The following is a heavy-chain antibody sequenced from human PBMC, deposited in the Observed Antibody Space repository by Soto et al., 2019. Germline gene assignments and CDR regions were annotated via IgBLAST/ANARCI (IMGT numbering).Heavy chain of an antibody. CDR3: ARDTDGLHY. V-gene: IGHV3-74*01. CDR2: INTDGSIT. Sequence: GGSLRLSCAASGLIFSNYKMHWVRQAPGKGLVWVSRINTDGSITDYADSVKGRFTVSRDNAKNTLYLQMNSLRAEDTAVYYCARDTDGLHYWGQGTLVTVSS. J-gene: IGHJ4*02. CDR1: GLIFSNYK.